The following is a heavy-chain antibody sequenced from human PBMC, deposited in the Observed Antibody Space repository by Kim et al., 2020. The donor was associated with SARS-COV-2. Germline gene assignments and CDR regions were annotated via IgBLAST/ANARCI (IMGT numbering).Heavy chain of an antibody. V-gene: IGHV4-61*01. D-gene: IGHD2-15*01. CDR1: GGSVSSGSYY. CDR3: AKVFTHCSGGSCYWDYYRYGMDV. J-gene: IGHJ6*02. Sequence: SETLSLTCTVSGGSVSSGSYYWSWIRQPPGKGLEWIGYIYYSGSTNYNPSLKSRVTISVDTSKNQFSLKLSSVTAADTAVYYCAKVFTHCSGGSCYWDYYRYGMDVWGQGTTVTVSS. CDR2: IYYSGST.